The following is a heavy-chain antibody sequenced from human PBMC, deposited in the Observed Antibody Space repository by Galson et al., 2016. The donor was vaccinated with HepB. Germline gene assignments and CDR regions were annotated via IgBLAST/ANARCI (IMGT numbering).Heavy chain of an antibody. Sequence: SLRLSCAASGFTFTTYAMSWVRQAPGKGLEWVSGISDSDPGTYYADFVKGRFTISRDNSKNTLYLYMNNLTAGDTAIYYCGRHGGFDYWGQGALVTVSS. CDR2: ISDSDPGT. CDR1: GFTFTTYA. V-gene: IGHV3-23*01. D-gene: IGHD3-16*01. J-gene: IGHJ4*02. CDR3: GRHGGFDY.